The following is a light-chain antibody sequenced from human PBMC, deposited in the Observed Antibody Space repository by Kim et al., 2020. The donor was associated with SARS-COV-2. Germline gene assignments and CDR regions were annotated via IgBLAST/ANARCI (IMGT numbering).Light chain of an antibody. CDR2: QDS. CDR3: QAWDSSTWV. CDR1: KLGDKY. Sequence: SYELTQPPSVSVSPGQTASITCSGDKLGDKYSCWYQQKPGQSPVLVMYQDSKRPSGIPERFSGSNSGNTATLTIIGTQAMDEADYYCQAWDSSTWVFGGG. V-gene: IGLV3-1*01. J-gene: IGLJ3*02.